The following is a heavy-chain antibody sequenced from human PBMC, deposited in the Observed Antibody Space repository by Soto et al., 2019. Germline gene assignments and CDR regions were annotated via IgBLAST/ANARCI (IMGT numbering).Heavy chain of an antibody. D-gene: IGHD2-15*01. CDR3: ARDTHSALRCVW. CDR1: GFSVSNNY. J-gene: IGHJ4*02. Sequence: EEYLVESGGGLVQAGGSLRLSCAVFGFSVSNNYMTCVRQAPGKGLEWVSVIYSDGTIYHADSVKGRFVASRDDSQNTLYLQMNNLRVEDTAVYYCARDTHSALRCVWWGQGTLVTVAS. V-gene: IGHV3-66*01. CDR2: IYSDGTI.